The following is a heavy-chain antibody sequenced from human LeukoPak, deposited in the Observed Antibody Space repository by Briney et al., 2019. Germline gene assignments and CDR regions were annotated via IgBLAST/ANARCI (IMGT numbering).Heavy chain of an antibody. J-gene: IGHJ4*02. D-gene: IGHD6-19*01. V-gene: IGHV3-23*01. CDR3: TNSRSGWYVFDY. Sequence: PGGSLRLSCAASGFTFSSYAMSWVRQAPGKGLEWVSAISGSGGSTNYADSVKGRFTISRDNSKNTLYLQMNSLRAEDTAVYYCTNSRSGWYVFDYWGQGTLVTVSS. CDR2: ISGSGGST. CDR1: GFTFSSYA.